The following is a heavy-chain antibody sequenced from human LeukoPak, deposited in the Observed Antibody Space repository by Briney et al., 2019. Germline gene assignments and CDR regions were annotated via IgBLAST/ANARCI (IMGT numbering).Heavy chain of an antibody. J-gene: IGHJ4*02. V-gene: IGHV1-18*01. CDR2: ISAYNGNT. Sequence: ASVKVSCKASGYTFTNYGISWVRQAPGQGLEWMGWISAYNGNTNYAQKLQGRVTMTTDTSTSTAYMELRSLRSDDTAVYYCARSRQNYDFWSGYFTIFDYWGQGTLVTVSS. CDR3: ARSRQNYDFWSGYFTIFDY. D-gene: IGHD3-3*01. CDR1: GYTFTNYG.